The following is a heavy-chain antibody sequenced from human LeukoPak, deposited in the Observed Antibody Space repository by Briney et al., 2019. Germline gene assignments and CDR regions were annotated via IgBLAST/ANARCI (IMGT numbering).Heavy chain of an antibody. CDR1: GFTFSSYE. D-gene: IGHD3-10*01. Sequence: GGSLRLSCAASGFTFSSYEMNWVRQAPGEGLEWVSYISSSGSTIYYADSVKGRFTISRDNAKNSLYLQMNSLRAEDTAVYYCARLVRGVGGLDVWGQGTTLTVSS. J-gene: IGHJ6*02. CDR3: ARLVRGVGGLDV. CDR2: ISSSGSTI. V-gene: IGHV3-48*03.